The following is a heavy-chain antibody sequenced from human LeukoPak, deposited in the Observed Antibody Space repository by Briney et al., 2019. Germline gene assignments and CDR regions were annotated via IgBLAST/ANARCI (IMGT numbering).Heavy chain of an antibody. J-gene: IGHJ4*02. V-gene: IGHV3-48*01. CDR1: GFTFSSYS. CDR2: INGNSVAI. CDR3: ARDRGGSYTPLDY. Sequence: GGSLRLSCAASGFTFSSYSMNWVRQAPGKGLEWISSINGNSVAINYADSVRGRFTISRDNAKNSVYLQMNSLRAEDTAVYYCARDRGGSYTPLDYWGQGTLVTVSS. D-gene: IGHD1-26*01.